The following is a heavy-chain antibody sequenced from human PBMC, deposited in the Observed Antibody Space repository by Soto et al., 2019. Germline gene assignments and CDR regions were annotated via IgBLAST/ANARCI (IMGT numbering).Heavy chain of an antibody. V-gene: IGHV5-51*01. D-gene: IGHD2-2*01. CDR2: IYPGDSDT. CDR1: GYSFTSYW. J-gene: IGHJ6*03. CDR3: ARRGCSSTSCYDYYYYMDV. Sequence: PGESLKISCKGSGYSFTSYWIGWVRQMPGKGLEWMGIIYPGDSDTRYSPSFQGQVTISADKSISTAYLQWSSLKASDTAMYYCARRGCSSTSCYDYYYYMDVSGKATTVTVSS.